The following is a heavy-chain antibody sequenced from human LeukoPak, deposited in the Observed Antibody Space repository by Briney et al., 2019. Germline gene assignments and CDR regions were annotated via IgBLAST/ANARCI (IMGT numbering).Heavy chain of an antibody. D-gene: IGHD1-7*01. CDR1: GGSFSGYY. V-gene: IGHV4-34*01. CDR3: ARFWNWNYGRFDY. J-gene: IGHJ4*02. Sequence: SETLSLTCAVYGGSFSGYYWSWIRQPPGKGLEWIGGINHSGSTNYNPSLKSRVTISVDTSKNQFSLKLSSVTAADTAVYYCARFWNWNYGRFDYWGQGTLVTVSS. CDR2: INHSGST.